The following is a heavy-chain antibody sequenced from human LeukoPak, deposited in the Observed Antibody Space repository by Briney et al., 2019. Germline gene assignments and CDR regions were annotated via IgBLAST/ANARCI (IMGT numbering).Heavy chain of an antibody. Sequence: ASVKVSCKASGYTFTSYYMHWVRQAPGQGLEWMGIINPSGGSTSYAQKFQGRVTMTRDTSTSTVYMELSSLRSEDTAVYYCARVARGGFWSGYYTAPLSFDYWGQGTLVTVSS. V-gene: IGHV1-46*01. CDR2: INPSGGST. J-gene: IGHJ4*02. CDR3: ARVARGGFWSGYYTAPLSFDY. D-gene: IGHD3-3*01. CDR1: GYTFTSYY.